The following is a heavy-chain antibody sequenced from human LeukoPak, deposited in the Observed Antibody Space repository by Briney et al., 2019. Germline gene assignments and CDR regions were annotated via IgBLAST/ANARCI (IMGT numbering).Heavy chain of an antibody. D-gene: IGHD3-9*01. J-gene: IGHJ4*02. V-gene: IGHV4-59*08. CDR3: ARAVGSFDWLPLFDY. Sequence: SETLSLTCTVSGGSISSYYWSWIRQPPGKGLEWIGNIYHSGITYYTPSLRSRVTISVDTSKNQFYLKLSSVTAADTAVYYCARAVGSFDWLPLFDYWGQGALVTVSS. CDR2: IYHSGIT. CDR1: GGSISSYY.